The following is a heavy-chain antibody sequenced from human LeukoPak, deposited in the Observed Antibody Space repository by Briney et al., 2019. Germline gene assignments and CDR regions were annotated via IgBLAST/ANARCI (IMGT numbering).Heavy chain of an antibody. D-gene: IGHD3-22*01. J-gene: IGHJ4*02. Sequence: SETLSLTCTVSGDSISSGNYYWSWIRQPPGKGLEWIGNIYHSGNTYYNPSLKSRVTISVDTSKNQFSLKLSSVTAADTAVYYCARGEPYYYDSSGYYLWGQGTLVTVSS. V-gene: IGHV4-30-2*01. CDR2: IYHSGNT. CDR3: ARGEPYYYDSSGYYL. CDR1: GDSISSGNYY.